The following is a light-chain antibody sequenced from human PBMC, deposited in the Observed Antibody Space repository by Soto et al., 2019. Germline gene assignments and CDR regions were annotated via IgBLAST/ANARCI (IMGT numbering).Light chain of an antibody. V-gene: IGKV1-5*03. CDR3: QQSYSTPQS. Sequence: IQMTQSPSTPSASLGDRVTITCRASQSISSWLAWYQQKPGKAPKLLIYKASTLKSGVPSRFSGSVSGTDGTLTISSLQTEDGATYYCQQSYSTPQSFGGGTKVDIK. CDR1: QSISSW. CDR2: KAS. J-gene: IGKJ4*01.